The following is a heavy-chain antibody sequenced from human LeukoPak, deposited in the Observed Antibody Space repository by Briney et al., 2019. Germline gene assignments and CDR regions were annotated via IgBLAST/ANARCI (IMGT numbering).Heavy chain of an antibody. Sequence: GGSLRLSCAASGFTFSSYAMNWVRQAPGKGLEWVSAINSNGGSTYYADSVKGRFTISRDNSKNTLYLQMNSLRAEDTAVYYCAKSSPPPLRYWGQGTLVTVSS. CDR3: AKSSPPPLRY. CDR2: INSNGGST. V-gene: IGHV3-23*01. J-gene: IGHJ4*02. CDR1: GFTFSSYA.